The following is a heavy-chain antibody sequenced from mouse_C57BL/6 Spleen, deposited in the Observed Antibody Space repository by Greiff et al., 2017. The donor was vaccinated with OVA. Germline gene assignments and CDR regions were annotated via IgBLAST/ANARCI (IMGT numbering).Heavy chain of an antibody. V-gene: IGHV1-55*01. J-gene: IGHJ2*01. Sequence: QVQLKQPGAELEKPGASVKMSCKASGYTFTSYWITWVKQRPGQGLEWIGDIYPGSGSTNYNEKFKSKATLTVDTSSSTAYMQLSSLTSEDSAVYYCARRGYGKDVDYWGQGTTLTVSS. CDR2: IYPGSGST. CDR3: ARRGYGKDVDY. CDR1: GYTFTSYW. D-gene: IGHD2-10*02.